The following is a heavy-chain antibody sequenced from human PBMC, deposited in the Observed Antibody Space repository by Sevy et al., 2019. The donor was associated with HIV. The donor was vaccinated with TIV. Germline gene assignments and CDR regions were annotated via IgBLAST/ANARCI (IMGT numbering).Heavy chain of an antibody. J-gene: IGHJ6*02. CDR2: ISAYNGNT. CDR3: ARLGYCSSTSCYKGPDYYYYGMDV. CDR1: GYTFTSYG. V-gene: IGHV1-18*01. Sequence: ASVKVSCKASGYTFTSYGISWVRQAPGQGLEWMGWISAYNGNTNYAHKLQGRVTMTTDTSTSTAYMELRSLRSDDTAVYYCARLGYCSSTSCYKGPDYYYYGMDVWGQGTTVTVSS. D-gene: IGHD2-2*02.